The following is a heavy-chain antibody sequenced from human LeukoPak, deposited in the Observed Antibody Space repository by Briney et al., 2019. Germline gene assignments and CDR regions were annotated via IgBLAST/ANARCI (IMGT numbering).Heavy chain of an antibody. CDR2: IHHSGTT. Sequence: SETLSLTCTVSGGSISSSNWWGWVRQPPGKGLECIGEIHHSGTTNYNPSLKSRVTISVDTSKNQFSLKVRSVTPADTAVYYCARGPGQFARTPPRGWFDPWGQGTLVTVSS. CDR1: GGSISSSNW. J-gene: IGHJ5*02. D-gene: IGHD3-10*01. CDR3: ARGPGQFARTPPRGWFDP. V-gene: IGHV4-4*02.